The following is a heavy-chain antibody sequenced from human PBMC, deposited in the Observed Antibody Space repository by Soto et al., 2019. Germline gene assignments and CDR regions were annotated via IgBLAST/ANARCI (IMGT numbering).Heavy chain of an antibody. CDR3: AKDRSENFWVYYYAMDV. V-gene: IGHV3-23*01. J-gene: IGHJ6*02. Sequence: EARLLESGGGLIQPGGSLRLACEASGFNFGAYARSWVRQAPGRGLEWVAGISGSSSGTNYTDSVKGRFTISRDNSKNTVYLQTNSLRGEDTAVYYCAKDRSENFWVYYYAMDVWGQGTAVTVSS. D-gene: IGHD6-19*01. CDR2: ISGSSSGT. CDR1: GFNFGAYA.